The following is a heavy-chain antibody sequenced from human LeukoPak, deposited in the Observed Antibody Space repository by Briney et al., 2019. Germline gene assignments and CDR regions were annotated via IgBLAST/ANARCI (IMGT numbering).Heavy chain of an antibody. V-gene: IGHV3-7*01. J-gene: IGHJ4*02. CDR3: TRMVWRSRPFDY. CDR1: GFTFSSYW. Sequence: SGGSLRLSCAASGFTFSSYWMSWVRQAPGKGLEWVANIKQDGSEKWYVDSVKGRFTISRDNAKNSVSLQMNSLRAEDTAVYYCTRMVWRSRPFDYWGQGTLVTVSS. CDR2: IKQDGSEK. D-gene: IGHD2-2*01.